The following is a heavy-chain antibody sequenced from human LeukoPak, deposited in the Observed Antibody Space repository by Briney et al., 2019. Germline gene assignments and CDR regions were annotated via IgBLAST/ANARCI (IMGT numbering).Heavy chain of an antibody. CDR2: IRYDGSNK. CDR3: AKDRRITIFGVVIRPDAFDI. CDR1: GFTFSCYG. V-gene: IGHV3-30*02. D-gene: IGHD3-3*01. Sequence: GGSLRLSCAASGFTFSCYGMHWVRQAPGKGLEWVAFIRYDGSNKYYADSVKGRFTISRDNSKNTLYLQMNSLRAEDTAVYYCAKDRRITIFGVVIRPDAFDIWGQGTMVTVSS. J-gene: IGHJ3*02.